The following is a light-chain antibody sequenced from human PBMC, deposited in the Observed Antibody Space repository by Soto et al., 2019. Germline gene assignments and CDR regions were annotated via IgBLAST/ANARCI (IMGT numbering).Light chain of an antibody. CDR3: QHADSFPLIT. V-gene: IGKV1-5*01. J-gene: IGKJ5*01. Sequence: EIQMTQSPSTLPASVGDRVTLTCRASQSISNWLAWYQQKPGTDAKVLIYHASYLQSGGLSRFSGSGSGTDFTTTISSLQPEDFATYYCQHADSFPLITFGQGTRLEIK. CDR2: HAS. CDR1: QSISNW.